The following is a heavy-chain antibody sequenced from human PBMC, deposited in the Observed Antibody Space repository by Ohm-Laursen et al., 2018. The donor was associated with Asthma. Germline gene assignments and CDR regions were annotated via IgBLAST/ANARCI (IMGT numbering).Heavy chain of an antibody. CDR2: ISGSGGST. V-gene: IGHV3-23*01. J-gene: IGHJ6*02. Sequence: SLRLSCAAFGFTFSSYAMSWVRQAPGKGLEWVSAISGSGGSTYYADSVKGRFTISRDNSKNTLYLQMNSLRAEDTVVYYCAKSRTAGTGDYYYYGMDVWGQGTTVTVSS. D-gene: IGHD7-27*01. CDR1: GFTFSSYA. CDR3: AKSRTAGTGDYYYYGMDV.